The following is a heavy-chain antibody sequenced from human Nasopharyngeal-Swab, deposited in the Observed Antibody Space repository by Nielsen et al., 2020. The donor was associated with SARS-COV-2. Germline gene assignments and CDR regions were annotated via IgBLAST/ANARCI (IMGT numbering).Heavy chain of an antibody. D-gene: IGHD3-10*01. J-gene: IGHJ6*02. CDR3: ARDHYGSGSPSMDV. CDR1: GGSVSSGSYY. Sequence: SATLSLTCTVSGGSVSSGSYYWSWPRQPPGKGLEWIGYIYYSGSTNYNPSLKSRVTISVDTSKNQFSMTLSSVTAADTAGYYCARDHYGSGSPSMDVWGQGTTVTVSS. CDR2: IYYSGST. V-gene: IGHV4-61*01.